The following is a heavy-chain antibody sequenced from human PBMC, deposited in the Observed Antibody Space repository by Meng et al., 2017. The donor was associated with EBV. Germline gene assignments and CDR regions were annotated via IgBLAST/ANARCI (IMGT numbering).Heavy chain of an antibody. J-gene: IGHJ4*02. Sequence: QVQFVLSGVEVEKPGDSVKVSCKASGYTFTSYGNSWVRQAPGQGREWMGWISAYNGNTNDAQKLQGRVTMTTDTSTSTAYMELRSLRSDDTAVYYCARGLDYFDYWGQGTLVTVSS. CDR1: GYTFTSYG. CDR2: ISAYNGNT. CDR3: ARGLDYFDY. V-gene: IGHV1-18*01.